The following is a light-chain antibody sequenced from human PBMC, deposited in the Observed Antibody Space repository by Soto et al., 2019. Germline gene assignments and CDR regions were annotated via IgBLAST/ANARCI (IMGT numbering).Light chain of an antibody. CDR3: HQYYSVPLT. V-gene: IGKV4-1*01. CDR2: WAS. Sequence: DIVMTQSPDSLAVSLVERATINFKSIQMVLYSSNNKNYLAWYQQKPGQPPKLLIYWASTRESGVPDRFSGSGSGTDFTLTISSLQAEDAAVYYCHQYYSVPLTFGGGTKVDIK. J-gene: IGKJ4*01. CDR1: QMVLYSSNNKNY.